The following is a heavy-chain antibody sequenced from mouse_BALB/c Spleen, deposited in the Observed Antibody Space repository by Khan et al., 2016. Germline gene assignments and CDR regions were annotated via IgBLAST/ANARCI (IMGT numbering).Heavy chain of an antibody. CDR1: GFTFSNFG. V-gene: IGHV5-17*02. Sequence: VQLKESGGGLVQPGGSRKLSCAAAGFTFSNFGMHWVRQAPEKGLEWVAFISSGSSTIYYADTVKGRFTVSRDNPKNTLFLQMTSLGSEDTGMYYCGRGDFWGQGTTLTVSS. CDR2: ISSGSSTI. CDR3: GRGDF. J-gene: IGHJ2*01.